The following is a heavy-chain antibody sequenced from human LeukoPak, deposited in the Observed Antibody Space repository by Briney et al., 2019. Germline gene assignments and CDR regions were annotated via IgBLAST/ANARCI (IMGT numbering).Heavy chain of an antibody. J-gene: IGHJ4*02. V-gene: IGHV4-38-2*02. D-gene: IGHD5-18*01. Sequence: PSETLSLTCTVSGYSISSGYYWGWIRQPPGKGLEWIGIIYYSGSTYYNPSLKSRVTISVDTSKNQFSLKLSSVTAADTAVYYCARAYGYSYGPGYFDFWGQGTLVTVSS. CDR2: IYYSGST. CDR1: GYSISSGYY. CDR3: ARAYGYSYGPGYFDF.